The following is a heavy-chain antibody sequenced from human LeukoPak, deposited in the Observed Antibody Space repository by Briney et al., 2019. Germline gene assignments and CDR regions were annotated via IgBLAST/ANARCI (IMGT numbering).Heavy chain of an antibody. CDR2: IYTSGST. D-gene: IGHD3-3*01. J-gene: IGHJ6*02. V-gene: IGHV4-61*02. Sequence: PSETLSLTCTVSGGSISSGSYYWSWIRQPAGKGLEWIGRIYTSGSTNYNPSLKSRVTISVDTSKNQFSLKLSSVTAADTAVYYWARDRTDYDSNDATGGSDYYYHGMDVWGQGTTVNVSS. CDR3: ARDRTDYDSNDATGGSDYYYHGMDV. CDR1: GGSISSGSYY.